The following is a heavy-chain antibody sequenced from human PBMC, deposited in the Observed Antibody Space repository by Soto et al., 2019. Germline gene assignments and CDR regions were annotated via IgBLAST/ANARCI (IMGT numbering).Heavy chain of an antibody. Sequence: QLQLQESGPGLVKPSETLSLTCTVSGGSISSSSYYWGWIRQPPGKGLEWIGSVYYSGDTYYNPSLKSRVTISVDTSKNQFSLKLSSVTAADTAVYYCARHKDFQFDYWGQGTLVTVSS. CDR1: GGSISSSSYY. CDR3: ARHKDFQFDY. CDR2: VYYSGDT. V-gene: IGHV4-39*01. J-gene: IGHJ4*02.